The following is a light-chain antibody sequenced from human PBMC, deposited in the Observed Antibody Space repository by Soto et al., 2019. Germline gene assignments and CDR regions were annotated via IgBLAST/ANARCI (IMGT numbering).Light chain of an antibody. J-gene: IGLJ1*01. CDR3: SSYTSTSAPYV. V-gene: IGLV2-14*03. CDR2: DVS. Sequence: QSVLTQPASVSGFPGQSITISCTGTSSDIGGYDYVSWYQQHPGKAPKLIIYDVSGRPSGVSNRFSGSKSANTASQTISGLQAEDEADYHCSSYTSTSAPYVFGTGTKVTVL. CDR1: SSDIGGYDY.